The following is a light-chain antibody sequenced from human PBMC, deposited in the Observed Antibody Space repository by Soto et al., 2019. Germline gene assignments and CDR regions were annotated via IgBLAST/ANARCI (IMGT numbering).Light chain of an antibody. J-gene: IGKJ2*01. CDR3: QQWRA. CDR2: DAS. V-gene: IGKV1-5*01. Sequence: DIQMTQSPSTLSASVGDRVTITCRASQSISSWLAWYQQKPGKAPKLLIYDASSLESGVPSRFSGSGSGTEFTLTISSLQPDDFATYYCQQWRAFGQGTKLEIK. CDR1: QSISSW.